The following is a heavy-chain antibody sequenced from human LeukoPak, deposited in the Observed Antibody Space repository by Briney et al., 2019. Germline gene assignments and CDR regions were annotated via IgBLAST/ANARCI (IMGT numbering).Heavy chain of an antibody. CDR2: IIPIFGTA. CDR3: ARDRLPFKDYFDY. D-gene: IGHD3-16*01. V-gene: IGHV1-69*05. CDR1: GGTFSSYA. Sequence: GASVKVSCKASGGTFSSYAISWVRQAHGQGLEWMGRIIPIFGTANYAQKFQGRVTITTDESTSTAYMELSSLRSEDTAVYYCARDRLPFKDYFDYWGQGTLVTASS. J-gene: IGHJ4*02.